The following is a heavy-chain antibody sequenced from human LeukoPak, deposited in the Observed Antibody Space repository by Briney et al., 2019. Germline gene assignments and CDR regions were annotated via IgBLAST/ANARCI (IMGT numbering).Heavy chain of an antibody. D-gene: IGHD4-23*01. CDR3: ARDGRTVVTYYFDY. V-gene: IGHV3-33*08. J-gene: IGHJ4*02. Sequence: GGSLRLSCAASGFTFSSYSMNWVRQAPGKGLEWVAVIWYDGSNKYYADSVKGRFTISRDNSKNTLYLQMNSLRAEDTAVYYCARDGRTVVTYYFDYWGQGTLVTVSS. CDR1: GFTFSSYS. CDR2: IWYDGSNK.